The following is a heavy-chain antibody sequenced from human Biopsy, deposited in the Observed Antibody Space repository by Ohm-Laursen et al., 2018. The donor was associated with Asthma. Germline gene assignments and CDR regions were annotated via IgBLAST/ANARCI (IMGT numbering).Heavy chain of an antibody. D-gene: IGHD4-17*01. CDR1: GYSLTALS. V-gene: IGHV1-24*01. CDR2: HDHEEGGT. Sequence: VASVKVSCKISGYSLTALSMHWVRQAPGQGLEWMGGHDHEEGGTVNARRFQGRVTMTEDTSTDTAYMELSSLSSDDTAVYYCASDFPKDYVRYNFQFWGQGTLVTVSS. CDR3: ASDFPKDYVRYNFQF. J-gene: IGHJ4*02.